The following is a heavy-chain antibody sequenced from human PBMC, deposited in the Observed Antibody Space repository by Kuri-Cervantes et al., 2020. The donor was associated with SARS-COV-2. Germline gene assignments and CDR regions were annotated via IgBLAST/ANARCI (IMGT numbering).Heavy chain of an antibody. J-gene: IGHJ4*02. Sequence: GESLKISCAASGFTFSDYYMSWIRQAPGKGLEWVANIKQDGSEKYYVDSVKGRFTISRDNAKNSLYLQMNSLRAEDTAVYYCARGLSRKPFDYWGQGTLVTVSS. CDR1: GFTFSDYY. V-gene: IGHV3-7*01. CDR2: IKQDGSEK. CDR3: ARGLSRKPFDY.